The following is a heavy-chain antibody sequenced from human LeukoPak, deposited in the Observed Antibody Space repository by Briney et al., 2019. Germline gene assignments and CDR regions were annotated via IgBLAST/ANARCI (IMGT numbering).Heavy chain of an antibody. CDR3: AKDWVGRGRRIDY. D-gene: IGHD3-10*01. V-gene: IGHV3-30*02. J-gene: IGHJ4*02. CDR1: GFTFSSYG. Sequence: GGSLRLSCAASGFTFSSYGMHWVRQAPGKGLEWVAFIRYDGSNKYYADSVKGRFTISRDNSKNTLYLQMNSLRADDTAVYYCAKDWVGRGRRIDYWGQGTLVTVSS. CDR2: IRYDGSNK.